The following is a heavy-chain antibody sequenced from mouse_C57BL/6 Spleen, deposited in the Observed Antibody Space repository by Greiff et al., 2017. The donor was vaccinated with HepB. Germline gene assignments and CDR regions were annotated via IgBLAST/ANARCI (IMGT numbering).Heavy chain of an antibody. CDR3: ARDGGAGYTWFAY. CDR2: IWTGGGT. J-gene: IGHJ3*01. V-gene: IGHV2-9-1*01. Sequence: QVQLQQSGPGLVAPSQSLSITCTVSGFSLTSYAISWVRQPPGKGLEWLGVIWTGGGTNYNSALKSRLSISKDNSKSQVILKMNSMQADDTARYCCARDGGAGYTWFAYWGQGTLVTVSA. CDR1: GFSLTSYA.